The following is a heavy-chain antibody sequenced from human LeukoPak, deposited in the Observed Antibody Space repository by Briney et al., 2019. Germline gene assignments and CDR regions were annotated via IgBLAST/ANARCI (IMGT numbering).Heavy chain of an antibody. J-gene: IGHJ4*02. D-gene: IGHD6-13*01. CDR2: INPNSGGT. CDR3: ARTVYSSSWYGPFDY. V-gene: IGHV1-2*06. Sequence: GASVKVSCKASGYTFTGYYMHWVRQAPGQGLEWMGRINPNSGGTNYAQKFQGRVTMTRDTSISTAYMELSRLRSDDTAVYYCARTVYSSSWYGPFDYWGQGTLVTVSS. CDR1: GYTFTGYY.